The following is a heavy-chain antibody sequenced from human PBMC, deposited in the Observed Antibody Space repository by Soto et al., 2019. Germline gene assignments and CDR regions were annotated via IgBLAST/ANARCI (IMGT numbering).Heavy chain of an antibody. Sequence: GGSLRLSCEGFGFTFSNVWLNWVRQAPGTGPEWVAFVDGSSYIYYADSVKGRFTISRDNAKNSLYLQMNSLRAEDTAVYYCARDGYSSRIYYYYMDVWGKGTTVTVSS. CDR2: VDGSSYI. CDR1: GFTFSNVW. CDR3: ARDGYSSRIYYYYMDV. J-gene: IGHJ6*03. V-gene: IGHV3-21*01. D-gene: IGHD6-13*01.